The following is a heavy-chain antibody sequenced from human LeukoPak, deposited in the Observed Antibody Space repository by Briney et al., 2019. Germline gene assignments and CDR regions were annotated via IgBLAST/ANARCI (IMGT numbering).Heavy chain of an antibody. V-gene: IGHV4-59*01. D-gene: IGHD4-23*01. CDR3: ARKTAYGGHDY. CDR2: IYYSGST. J-gene: IGHJ4*02. CDR1: GASISRFY. Sequence: SETLSLTCTVSGASISRFYWSWIRQPPGKGLEWIGYIYYSGSTSYNPSLESRVTMSIDRSKSQFSLKLKSVTPADTAVYYCARKTAYGGHDYWGPGTLATVSS.